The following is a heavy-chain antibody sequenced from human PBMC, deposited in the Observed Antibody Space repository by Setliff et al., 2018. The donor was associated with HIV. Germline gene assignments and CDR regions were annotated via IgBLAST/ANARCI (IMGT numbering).Heavy chain of an antibody. D-gene: IGHD3-3*01. CDR2: LSASGDNT. CDR1: GFTFSIYA. CDR3: AKGRFLEWSD. J-gene: IGHJ6*02. V-gene: IGHV3-23*01. Sequence: GGSLRLSCEASGFTFSIYAMAWVRQAPEKGLEWVTALSASGDNTYYADSVKGRFIISRDNSKNTLYLQLNSLTADDTAVYYCAKGRFLEWSDWGQGTTVTVSS.